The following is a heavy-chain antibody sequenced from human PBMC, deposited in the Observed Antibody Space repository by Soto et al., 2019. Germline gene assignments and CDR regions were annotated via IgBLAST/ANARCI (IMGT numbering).Heavy chain of an antibody. V-gene: IGHV4-30-4*01. CDR1: GGSINSAEYY. D-gene: IGHD4-4*01. Sequence: PSETLSLTCTVSGGSINSAEYYWSWIRQPPGKGQEWIGYVYFTGNTEYNPSLKSRVAIIVDTSKNQFSLKLSSVTAADTAVYYCARGGDAYSYRVGLDVWGQGTTVTVSS. CDR3: ARGGDAYSYRVGLDV. J-gene: IGHJ6*02. CDR2: VYFTGNT.